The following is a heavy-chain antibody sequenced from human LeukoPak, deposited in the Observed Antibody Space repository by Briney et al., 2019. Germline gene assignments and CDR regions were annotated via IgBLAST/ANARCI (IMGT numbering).Heavy chain of an antibody. D-gene: IGHD2-2*01. J-gene: IGHJ4*02. CDR1: GFTFRVYT. Sequence: GGSLRLSCVASGFTFRVYTMNWARQVQGKGLEWVSAIRKRSTNIKYADSVKGRFTVSRDNAKNSLFLQMNSLRVEDTAVYYSAREVVIVVEPAANTIDYWGQGTRVTVSS. V-gene: IGHV3-21*01. CDR2: IRKRSTNI. CDR3: AREVVIVVEPAANTIDY.